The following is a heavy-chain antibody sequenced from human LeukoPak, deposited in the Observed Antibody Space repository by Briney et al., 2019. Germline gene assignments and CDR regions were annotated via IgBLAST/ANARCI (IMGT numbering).Heavy chain of an antibody. D-gene: IGHD1-26*01. CDR2: ISSSSSYT. CDR3: ARVAGSYYLTY. V-gene: IGHV3-11*06. CDR1: GFTFSDYY. Sequence: GGSLSLSCAASGFTFSDYYMSWIRQASGKGLEWVSYISSSSSYTNYADSVKGRFTISRDNDKNSLYLQMNSLRAEDTAVYYCARVAGSYYLTYWGQGTLVTVSS. J-gene: IGHJ4*02.